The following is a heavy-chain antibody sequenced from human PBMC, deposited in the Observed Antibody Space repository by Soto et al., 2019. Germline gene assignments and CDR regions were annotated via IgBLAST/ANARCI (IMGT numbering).Heavy chain of an antibody. J-gene: IGHJ5*02. Sequence: GGSLRLSCAASGFTFSGSAMHWVRQASGKGLEWVGRIRSKANSYATAYAASVKGRFTISRDDSKNTLYLQMNSLKTEDTAVYYCSTNYYDSSGYDNWFDPWGQGTLVTVSS. CDR1: GFTFSGSA. V-gene: IGHV3-73*01. CDR2: IRSKANSYAT. CDR3: STNYYDSSGYDNWFDP. D-gene: IGHD3-22*01.